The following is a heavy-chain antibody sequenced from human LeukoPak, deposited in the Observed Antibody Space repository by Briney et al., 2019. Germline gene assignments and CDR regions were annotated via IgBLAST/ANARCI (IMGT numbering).Heavy chain of an antibody. V-gene: IGHV3-15*01. CDR1: GFTFSGDW. D-gene: IGHD2-8*02. Sequence: GGSLRLSCVASGFTFSGDWMDWVRQAPGKGLEWVGRIRRQIDGGTTDYAAPVKGRFTISRDDSKNTLYLQMNSLKTEDTAVYYCITEKYATRGGYVYWGQGALVTVSS. J-gene: IGHJ4*02. CDR2: IRRQIDGGTT. CDR3: ITEKYATRGGYVY.